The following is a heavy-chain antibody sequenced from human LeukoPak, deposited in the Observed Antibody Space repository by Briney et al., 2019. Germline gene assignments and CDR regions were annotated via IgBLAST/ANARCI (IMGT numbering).Heavy chain of an antibody. CDR1: GGSISSGGYY. CDR3: ARGSPYYYDSSGAFDI. V-gene: IGHV4-31*01. CDR2: IYYSGST. Sequence: SETLSLTCTVSGGSISSGGYYWSWIRQHPGKGLEWIGYIYYSGSTYYNPSLKSQVTISVDTSKNQFSLKLSSVTAADTAVYYCARGSPYYYDSSGAFDIWGQGTMVTISS. D-gene: IGHD3-22*01. J-gene: IGHJ3*02.